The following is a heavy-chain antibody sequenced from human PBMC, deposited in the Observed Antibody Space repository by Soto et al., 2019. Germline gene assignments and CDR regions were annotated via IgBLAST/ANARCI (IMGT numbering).Heavy chain of an antibody. V-gene: IGHV1-8*01. CDR2: MNPNSGNT. D-gene: IGHD7-27*01. CDR1: GYTFTSYD. J-gene: IGHJ2*01. Sequence: ASVKVSCKASGYTFTSYDINWVRQATGQGLEWMGWMNPNSGNTGYAQKFQGRVTMTRNTSISTAYMELSSLRSEDTAVYYCAREVASWGFKPMWYFDLWGRGTLVTVSS. CDR3: AREVASWGFKPMWYFDL.